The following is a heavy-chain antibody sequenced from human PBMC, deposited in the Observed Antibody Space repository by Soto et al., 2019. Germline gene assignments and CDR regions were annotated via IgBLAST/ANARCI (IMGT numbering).Heavy chain of an antibody. CDR2: IYYSGST. CDR3: ARPGRDWGALHY. Sequence: SETLSLTCTVSGGSISSYYWYWIRQPPGKGLEWIGFIYYSGSTNYNPSLQSRVTISVDTSKNQFSLKMNSVTAADTAVYYCARPGRDWGALHYWGQGTLVTVSS. CDR1: GGSISSYY. V-gene: IGHV4-59*08. D-gene: IGHD7-27*01. J-gene: IGHJ4*02.